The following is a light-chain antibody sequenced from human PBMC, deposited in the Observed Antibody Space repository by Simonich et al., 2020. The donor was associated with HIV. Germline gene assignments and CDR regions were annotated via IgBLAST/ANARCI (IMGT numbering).Light chain of an antibody. CDR3: QQRSNWPGT. CDR2: GAS. J-gene: IGKJ5*01. V-gene: IGKV3-11*01. Sequence: EIVMTQSPATLSVSPGERPTLSCRASKSVSSNLAWYQQKPGKAPRLLIYGASTRATGIPARFSGSGSGTDFTLTISSLEPEDFAVYYCQQRSNWPGTFGQGTRLEIK. CDR1: KSVSSN.